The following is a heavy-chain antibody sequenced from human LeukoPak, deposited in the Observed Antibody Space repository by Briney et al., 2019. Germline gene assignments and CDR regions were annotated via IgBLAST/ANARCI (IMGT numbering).Heavy chain of an antibody. V-gene: IGHV1-46*03. Sequence: XTSYYXXXVRQAPGQGLXXXXIINPSGGSTSYAQKFQGRVTMTRDTSTSTVYMELSSLRSEDTAVYYCARDIWLLGRDGYNYSDYWGQGTLVTVSS. J-gene: IGHJ4*02. CDR2: INPSGGST. CDR1: XTSYY. CDR3: ARDIWLLGRDGYNYSDY. D-gene: IGHD5-24*01.